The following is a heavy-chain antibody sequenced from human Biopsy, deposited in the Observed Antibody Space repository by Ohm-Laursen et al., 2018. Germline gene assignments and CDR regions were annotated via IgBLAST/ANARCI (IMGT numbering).Heavy chain of an antibody. D-gene: IGHD1-1*01. CDR3: ARTRAHNFGALEF. CDR2: IDWDDDK. Sequence: TQTLILTCCFSGFSLSSTGMRISWVRQPPGKALECLGRIDWDDDKFYSPSLETRLSPSKDTTTNQVVLTLTDVDPEVTATYYCARTRAHNFGALEFWGQGILVTVSS. CDR1: GFSLSSTGMR. J-gene: IGHJ4*01. V-gene: IGHV2-70*04.